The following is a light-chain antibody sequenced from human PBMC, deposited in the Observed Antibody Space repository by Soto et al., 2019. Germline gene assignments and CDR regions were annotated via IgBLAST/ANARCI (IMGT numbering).Light chain of an antibody. CDR1: QGISSY. V-gene: IGKV1-8*01. CDR3: QQYYSYPLT. Sequence: AIRMTQSPSSLPASTGDRVTLTCRASQGISSYLAWYQQKPGKAPKLLIYAASTLQSGVPSRFSGSGSGTDFTLTISCLQSDDFATYYCQQYYSYPLTFVGGTKVDIK. CDR2: AAS. J-gene: IGKJ4*01.